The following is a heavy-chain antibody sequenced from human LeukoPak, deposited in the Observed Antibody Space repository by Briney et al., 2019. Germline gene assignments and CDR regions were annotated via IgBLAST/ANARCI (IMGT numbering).Heavy chain of an antibody. Sequence: PSGTLSLTCTVSGGSISPYYWSWIWQPPGKGLEWLGYIYYSGNTDYNPSLKSRVAISVDTSKNQFSLKLSSVTAADTAVYYCARSTGSTMFIDYWGQGTLVTVSS. D-gene: IGHD3-10*02. J-gene: IGHJ4*02. CDR3: ARSTGSTMFIDY. V-gene: IGHV4-59*01. CDR2: IYYSGNT. CDR1: GGSISPYY.